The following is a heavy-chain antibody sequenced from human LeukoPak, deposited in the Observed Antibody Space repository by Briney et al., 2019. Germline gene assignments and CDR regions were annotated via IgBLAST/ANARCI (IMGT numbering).Heavy chain of an antibody. J-gene: IGHJ4*02. D-gene: IGHD2-2*01. CDR2: ISSSGTTI. CDR3: ARALTTSWYYFDY. V-gene: IGHV3-48*03. CDR1: GFTFISYE. Sequence: GGSLRLSCAASGFTFISYEMNWVRQAPGKGLEWVSYISSSGTTIHYADSVKGRFTISRDNAKNSLYLQMNSLRAEDTAVYYCARALTTSWYYFDYWGQGTMFTVSS.